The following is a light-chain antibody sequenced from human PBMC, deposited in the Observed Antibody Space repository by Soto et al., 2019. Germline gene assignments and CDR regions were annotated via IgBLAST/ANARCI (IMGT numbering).Light chain of an antibody. V-gene: IGKV1-27*01. CDR2: AAS. CDR3: PKYNSAPWT. CDR1: QGISNY. J-gene: IGKJ1*01. Sequence: DIQMTQSPSSLSASVGDRVTITCRASQGISNYLAWYQQKPGKVPKLLIYAASTLKSGVPSRFSGSGAGTDFTLTISRLQPEDVATYYCPKYNSAPWTFGQGTKMEIK.